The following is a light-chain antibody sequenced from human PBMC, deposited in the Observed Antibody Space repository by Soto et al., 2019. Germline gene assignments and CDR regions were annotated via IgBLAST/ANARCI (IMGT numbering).Light chain of an antibody. J-gene: IGKJ2*01. Sequence: EIVLTQSPGTLSLSPGERATLSCRASQSVSSSSYLAWYQQKPGQAPRLLIYGASSRATGIPDRFSGSGSGADFTLTISRLETEDFAVYYCRQYGSSPSYTFGQGTKLEIK. CDR3: RQYGSSPSYT. CDR2: GAS. V-gene: IGKV3-20*01. CDR1: QSVSSSSY.